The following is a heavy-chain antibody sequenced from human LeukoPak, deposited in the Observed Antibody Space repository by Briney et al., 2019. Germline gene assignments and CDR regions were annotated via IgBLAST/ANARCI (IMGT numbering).Heavy chain of an antibody. D-gene: IGHD5-18*01. CDR2: IIPIFGTA. CDR1: GGTFSSYA. CDR3: ARRGYSYGFFDY. J-gene: IGHJ4*02. V-gene: IGHV1-69*13. Sequence: SVKVSCKASGGTFSSYAISWVRQAPGQGLEWMGGIIPIFGTANYAQKFQGRVTITADESTNTAYMELSSLRSEDTAVYYCARRGYSYGFFDYWGQGTLVTVSS.